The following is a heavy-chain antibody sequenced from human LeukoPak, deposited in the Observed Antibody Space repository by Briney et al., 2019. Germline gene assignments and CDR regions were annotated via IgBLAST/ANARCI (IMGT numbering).Heavy chain of an antibody. CDR1: GYTFTTYG. D-gene: IGHD5-18*01. CDR3: ARDQGTGIHFWAYFDY. Sequence: ASVTVSCKASGYTFTTYGITWVRQAPGQGLEWMGWISPYNGNTIYAQKLQGRVTMTTDTSTGTAYMELRSLRSDDTAVYYCARDQGTGIHFWAYFDYWGQGAPVTVSS. V-gene: IGHV1-18*01. CDR2: ISPYNGNT. J-gene: IGHJ4*02.